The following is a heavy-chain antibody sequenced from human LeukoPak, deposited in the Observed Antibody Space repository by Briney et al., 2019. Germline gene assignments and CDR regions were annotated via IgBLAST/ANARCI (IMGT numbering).Heavy chain of an antibody. CDR3: ARVDYGDRRAFDI. V-gene: IGHV3-21*01. Sequence: GGSLRLSCAASGFTFSSYSMNWVRQAPGKGLEWVSSISSSSSYIYYADSVKGRFTISRDNAKNSLYLQMNSLRAEDTAVYYCARVDYGDRRAFDIWGQGTMVTVSS. D-gene: IGHD4-17*01. CDR1: GFTFSSYS. J-gene: IGHJ3*02. CDR2: ISSSSSYI.